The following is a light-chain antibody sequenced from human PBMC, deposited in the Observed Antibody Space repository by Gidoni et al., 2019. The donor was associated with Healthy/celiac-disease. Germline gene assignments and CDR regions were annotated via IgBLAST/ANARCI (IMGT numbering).Light chain of an antibody. CDR1: QSSSSW. J-gene: IGKJ4*01. V-gene: IGKV1-5*01. CDR2: DAS. CDR3: QQYNSYPLT. Sequence: DLQMTPSPSTLSASVGDRVTITCRASQSSSSWLAWYPQQPGKAPKLLIYDASRVESGVPSRFSGSGSGTEFTLTISSLQPDDFATYYCQQYNSYPLTFGGGTKVEIK.